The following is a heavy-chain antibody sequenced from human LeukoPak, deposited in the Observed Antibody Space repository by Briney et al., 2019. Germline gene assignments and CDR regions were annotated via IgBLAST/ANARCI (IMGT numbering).Heavy chain of an antibody. CDR1: GFTFSSYS. D-gene: IGHD6-13*01. Sequence: GGSLRLSCAASGFTFSSYSMNWVRQAPGKGLEWVSSISSSSSYIYYADSVKGRFTISRDNAKNSLYLQMNSLGAEDTAVYYCARDLGSWYHDAFDIWGQGTMVTVSS. V-gene: IGHV3-21*01. CDR2: ISSSSSYI. J-gene: IGHJ3*02. CDR3: ARDLGSWYHDAFDI.